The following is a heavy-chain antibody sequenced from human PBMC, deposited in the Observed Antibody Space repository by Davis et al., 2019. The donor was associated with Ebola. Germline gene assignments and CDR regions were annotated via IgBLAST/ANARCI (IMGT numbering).Heavy chain of an antibody. Sequence: GESLKISCAASGFTVSSNYMSWVRQAPGKGLEWVSVIYSGGSTYYADSVKGRFTISRHNSKNTLYLQMNSLRAEDTAVYYCASAGYSSNLDYWGQGTLVTVSS. CDR2: IYSGGST. CDR3: ASAGYSSNLDY. J-gene: IGHJ4*02. CDR1: GFTVSSNY. D-gene: IGHD6-13*01. V-gene: IGHV3-53*04.